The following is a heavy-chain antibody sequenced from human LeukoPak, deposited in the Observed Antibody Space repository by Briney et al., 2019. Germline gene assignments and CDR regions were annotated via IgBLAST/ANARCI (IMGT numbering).Heavy chain of an antibody. CDR3: ARRMPGGYDYYMDV. Sequence: AGGSLRLSCAASGFTFSSYWMSWVRQAPGKGLEWVANIKQDGSEKYYVDSVKSRFTISGDNAKNSLYLQMNSLRAEDTAVYYCARRMPGGYDYYMDVWGKGTTVTISS. J-gene: IGHJ6*03. D-gene: IGHD2-2*01. CDR2: IKQDGSEK. V-gene: IGHV3-7*01. CDR1: GFTFSSYW.